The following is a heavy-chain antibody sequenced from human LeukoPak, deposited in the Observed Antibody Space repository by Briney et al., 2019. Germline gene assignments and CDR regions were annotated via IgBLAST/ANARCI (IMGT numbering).Heavy chain of an antibody. V-gene: IGHV3-21*01. CDR1: GFTFSSYS. D-gene: IGHD5-12*01. J-gene: IGHJ6*03. CDR2: ISSSSSYI. CDR3: ARVKGGYVYYYMDV. Sequence: GGSLRLSCAASGFTFSSYSMNWVRQAPGKGLEWVSSISSSSSYIYYADSVKGRFTISRDNAKNSLHLQMNSLRAEDTAVCYCARVKGGYVYYYMDVWGKGTTVTVSS.